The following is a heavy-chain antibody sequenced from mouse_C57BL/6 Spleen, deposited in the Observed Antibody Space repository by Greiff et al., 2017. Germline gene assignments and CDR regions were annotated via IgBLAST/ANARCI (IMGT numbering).Heavy chain of an antibody. J-gene: IGHJ2*01. V-gene: IGHV1-54*01. CDR3: ARSVTVVARKNYFDY. D-gene: IGHD1-1*01. Sequence: QVQLQQSGAELVRPGTSVKVSCKASGYAFTNYLIEWVKQRPGQGLEWIGVINPGSGGTNYNEKFKGKATLTADKSSSTAYMQLSSLTSEDSAVXFCARSVTVVARKNYFDYWGQGTTLTVSS. CDR1: GYAFTNYL. CDR2: INPGSGGT.